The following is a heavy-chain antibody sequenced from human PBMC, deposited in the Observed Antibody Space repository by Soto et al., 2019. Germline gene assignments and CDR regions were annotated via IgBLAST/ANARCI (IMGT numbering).Heavy chain of an antibody. Sequence: QVQLQQWGAGLLKPSETLSLTCAVYGGSLSDYYWPWIRQSPGKGLEWIGEIHPSGSTYYNPSLRSRVTISVDTSKNQFSLKLTSLTAEDTAIYYCARGRNEYKLGNVWGHGTTVTGSS. CDR1: GGSLSDYY. J-gene: IGHJ6*02. D-gene: IGHD1-1*01. CDR2: IHPSGST. V-gene: IGHV4-34*01. CDR3: ARGRNEYKLGNV.